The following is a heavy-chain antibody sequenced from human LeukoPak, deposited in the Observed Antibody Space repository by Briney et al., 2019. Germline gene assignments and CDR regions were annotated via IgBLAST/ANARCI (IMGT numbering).Heavy chain of an antibody. J-gene: IGHJ3*02. Sequence: GGSLRLSCAASGLSFSSYAMSWVRQAPGRGLEWVSAISGSDGRTFQPDSVKGRFTISRDNSKNTLYLQMNSLRAEDTAVYYCATLDDAFDIWGQGTMVTVSS. CDR3: ATLDDAFDI. CDR1: GLSFSSYA. CDR2: ISGSDGRT. V-gene: IGHV3-23*01.